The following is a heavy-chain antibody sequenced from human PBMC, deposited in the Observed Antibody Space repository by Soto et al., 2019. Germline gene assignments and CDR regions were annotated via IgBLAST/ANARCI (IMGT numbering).Heavy chain of an antibody. CDR1: GFTFSSYA. D-gene: IGHD3-22*01. J-gene: IGHJ4*02. CDR3: AKVLYYYDSSGYSY. CDR2: ISGSGGST. V-gene: IGHV3-23*01. Sequence: GGSLRLSCAASGFTFSSYAMSWVRQAPGKGLEWVSAISGSGGSTYYADSVKGRFTISRDNSKNTLYLQMNSLRAEDTAVYYCAKVLYYYDSSGYSYWGQGTLVTVSS.